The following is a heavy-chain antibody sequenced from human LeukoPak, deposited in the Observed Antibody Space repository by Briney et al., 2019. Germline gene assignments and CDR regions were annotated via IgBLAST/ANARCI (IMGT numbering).Heavy chain of an antibody. CDR2: INSDGSST. Sequence: GGSLRLSCAASGFTFSTYTMNWVRRAPGKGLVWVSRINSDGSSTSYADSVKGRFTISRDNAENTLYLQMNSLRAEDTAVYYCARVRRAGHPWGQGTLVTVSS. V-gene: IGHV3-74*01. CDR1: GFTFSTYT. J-gene: IGHJ5*02. CDR3: ARVRRAGHP.